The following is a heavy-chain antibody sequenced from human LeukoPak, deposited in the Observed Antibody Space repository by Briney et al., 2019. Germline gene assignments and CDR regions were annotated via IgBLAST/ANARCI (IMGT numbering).Heavy chain of an antibody. D-gene: IGHD6-13*01. J-gene: IGHJ4*02. V-gene: IGHV4-39*07. CDR2: FYYSGST. Sequence: PSETLSLTCTVSGVSISSSSYYWGWIRQPPGKGLEWIGSFYYSGSTNYNPSLKSRVTMSVDTSKNQFSLKLSSVTAADAAVYYCAKEGAAPGPDFDYWGQGTLVIVSS. CDR3: AKEGAAPGPDFDY. CDR1: GVSISSSSYY.